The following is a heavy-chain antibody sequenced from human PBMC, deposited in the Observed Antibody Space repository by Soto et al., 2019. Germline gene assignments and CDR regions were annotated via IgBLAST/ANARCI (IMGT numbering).Heavy chain of an antibody. Sequence: PGGSLRLSCAASGFTFSSYGMHWVRQAPGKGLEWVAVISYDGSNKYYADSVKGRFTISRDNSKNTLYPQMNSLRAEDTAVYYCARGYSSSWSEGFDPWGQGTLVTVSS. CDR1: GFTFSSYG. J-gene: IGHJ5*02. CDR2: ISYDGSNK. CDR3: ARGYSSSWSEGFDP. D-gene: IGHD6-13*01. V-gene: IGHV3-30*03.